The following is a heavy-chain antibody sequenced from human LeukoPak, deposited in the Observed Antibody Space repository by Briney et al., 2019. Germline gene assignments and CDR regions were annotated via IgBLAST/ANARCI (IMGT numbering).Heavy chain of an antibody. CDR1: GGSFSGYY. V-gene: IGHV4-34*01. J-gene: IGHJ4*02. D-gene: IGHD6-6*01. Sequence: PAETLSLTCAVYGGSFSGYYWSWIRQPPGKGLEWIGEINHSGSTNYNPSLKSRVTISVDTSKNQFSLKLSSVTAADTAVYYCARDELRIAARPSYFDYWGQGTLVTVSS. CDR2: INHSGST. CDR3: ARDELRIAARPSYFDY.